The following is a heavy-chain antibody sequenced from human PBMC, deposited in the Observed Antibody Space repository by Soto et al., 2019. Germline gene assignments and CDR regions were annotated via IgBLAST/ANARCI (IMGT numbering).Heavy chain of an antibody. D-gene: IGHD4-17*01. V-gene: IGHV3-66*01. CDR3: ATRMTTAPY. J-gene: IGHJ4*02. CDR2: IYSDGGP. CDR1: GFTVSNNY. Sequence: EAHLVGSGGGLVQPGGSLSLSCAASGFTVSNNYMSWVRRAPGKGLESVSLIYSDGGPEYAESVRGGFTISRDNSKNTLYLQMNSLKPEDTAVYYCATRMTTAPYWGQGALVTVSS.